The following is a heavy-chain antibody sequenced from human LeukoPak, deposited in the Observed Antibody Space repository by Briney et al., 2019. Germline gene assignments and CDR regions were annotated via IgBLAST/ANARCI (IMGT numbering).Heavy chain of an antibody. CDR1: GFTFSSYA. V-gene: IGHV3-23*01. CDR2: ISGSGGST. D-gene: IGHD2-2*01. J-gene: IGHJ3*02. Sequence: GGSLRLSCAASGFTFSSYAMSWVRQAPGKGPEWVSAISGSGGSTYYADSVKGRFTISRDNSKNTPYLQMNSLRAEDTAVYYCAKDRISPVPAAIDAFDIWGQGTMVTVSS. CDR3: AKDRISPVPAAIDAFDI.